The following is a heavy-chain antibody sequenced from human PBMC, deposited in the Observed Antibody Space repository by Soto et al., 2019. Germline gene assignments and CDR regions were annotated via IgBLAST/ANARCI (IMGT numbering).Heavy chain of an antibody. J-gene: IGHJ3*02. CDR2: INAGTGDT. V-gene: IGHV1-3*01. D-gene: IGHD2-2*01. CDR3: ARSLGYCSSACCWNAFDI. CDR1: GYTFTSYA. Sequence: QVQLVQSGAEVKKPGASVKVSCKASGYTFTSYAIHWVRQAPGQRLEWMGWINAGTGDTKSSEKFQGSVTIIRDTAVTTAYMDLSSLRSEDTAVYDWARSLGYCSSACCWNAFDIWGQGTMVTVST.